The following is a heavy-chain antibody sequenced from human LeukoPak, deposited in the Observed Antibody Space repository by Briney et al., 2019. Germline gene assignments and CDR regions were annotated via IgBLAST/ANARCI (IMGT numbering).Heavy chain of an antibody. Sequence: GGSLRLSCAASGFTFSDYYMSWIRQAPGKGLEWVSYISSSGSTIYYADSVKGRFTISRDNAENSLYLQMNSLRAEDTAVYYCARDVPTRSFSGYVVDNFYYYYGMDVWGQGTTVTVSS. J-gene: IGHJ6*02. D-gene: IGHD5-12*01. CDR2: ISSSGSTI. CDR3: ARDVPTRSFSGYVVDNFYYYYGMDV. V-gene: IGHV3-11*04. CDR1: GFTFSDYY.